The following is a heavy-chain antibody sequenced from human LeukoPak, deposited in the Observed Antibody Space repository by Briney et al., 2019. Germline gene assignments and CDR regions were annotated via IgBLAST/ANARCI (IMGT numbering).Heavy chain of an antibody. D-gene: IGHD2-2*01. V-gene: IGHV3-33*08. CDR1: GFTFRNHG. CDR3: ARGHCSSTSCYVDYYYYMDV. CDR2: ASSDEVNQ. J-gene: IGHJ6*03. Sequence: GGSLRLSCVFSGFTFRNHGMHWVRQAPGKGLEWVAVASSDEVNQYYSYSVKGRFLISRDNAKNSLYLQMNSLRAEDTAVYYCARGHCSSTSCYVDYYYYMDVWGKGTTVTISS.